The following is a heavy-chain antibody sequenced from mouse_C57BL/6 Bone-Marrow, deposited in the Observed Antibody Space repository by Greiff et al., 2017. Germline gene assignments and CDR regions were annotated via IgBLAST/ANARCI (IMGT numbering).Heavy chain of an antibody. D-gene: IGHD1-1*01. CDR1: GYTFTSYG. Sequence: VKLMESGAELARPGASVKLSCKASGYTFTSYGISWVKQRTGQGLEWIGEIYPRSGNTYYNEKFKGKATLTADKSSSTAYMELRSLTSEDAAVYFCASSGLRYYYGSSSWGQGTTLTVSA. J-gene: IGHJ2*01. V-gene: IGHV1-81*01. CDR3: ASSGLRYYYGSSS. CDR2: IYPRSGNT.